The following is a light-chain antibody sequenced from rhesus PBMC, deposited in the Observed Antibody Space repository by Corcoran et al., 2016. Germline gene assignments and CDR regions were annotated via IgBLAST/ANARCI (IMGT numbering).Light chain of an antibody. CDR3: HQYSNWPR. V-gene: IGKV3-35*01. CDR2: DSS. Sequence: IVLTQSPATLSLSPGEGGTLSCRASQSVSSLAWYQQKPGQAPRLLIYDSSNRATGIPVRFSGSGSGTELTVTISSLEPEDVGVYFCHQYSNWPRFGQGTKVEIK. J-gene: IGKJ2*01. CDR1: QSVSS.